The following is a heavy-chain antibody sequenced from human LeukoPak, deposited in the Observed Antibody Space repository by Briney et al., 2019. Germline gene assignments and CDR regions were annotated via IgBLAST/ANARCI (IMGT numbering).Heavy chain of an antibody. Sequence: GGSLRLSCAASGFTFSSYSMNWVRQAPGKGLEWVSSISSGSSYIYYADSVKGRFTISRDNAKNSLYLQMNSLRAEDTAVYYCARGEELLWFGELLSYYGMDVWGKGTTVTVSS. V-gene: IGHV3-21*01. CDR1: GFTFSSYS. CDR2: ISSGSSYI. D-gene: IGHD3-10*01. CDR3: ARGEELLWFGELLSYYGMDV. J-gene: IGHJ6*04.